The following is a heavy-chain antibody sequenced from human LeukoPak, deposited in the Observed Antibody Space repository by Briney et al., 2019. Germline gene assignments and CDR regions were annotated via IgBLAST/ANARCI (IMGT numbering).Heavy chain of an antibody. J-gene: IGHJ6*02. Sequence: SETLSLTCAVYGGSFSGYYWSWIRQPPGKGLEWIGEINHSGSTNYNPSLKSQVTISVDTSKNQFSLKLSSVTAADTAVYYCAGGRFHNYHYYGMDVWGQGTTVTVSS. CDR2: INHSGST. CDR3: AGGRFHNYHYYGMDV. D-gene: IGHD3-3*01. CDR1: GGSFSGYY. V-gene: IGHV4-34*01.